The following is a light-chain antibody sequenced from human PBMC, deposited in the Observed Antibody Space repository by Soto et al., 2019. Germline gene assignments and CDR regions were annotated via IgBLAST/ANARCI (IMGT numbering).Light chain of an antibody. Sequence: EIVLTQSPGTLSFSPGERATLSCRASQSVSSSYLAWYQQKPGQAPRLLIYGASSRATGIPDRFSGSGSGTDFALTISRLEPEDFAVYYCQQYGSSPGWTFGQGTKVEIK. CDR1: QSVSSSY. V-gene: IGKV3-20*01. J-gene: IGKJ1*01. CDR3: QQYGSSPGWT. CDR2: GAS.